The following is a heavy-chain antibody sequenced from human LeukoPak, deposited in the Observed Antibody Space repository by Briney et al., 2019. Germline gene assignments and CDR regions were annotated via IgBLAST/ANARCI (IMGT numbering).Heavy chain of an antibody. D-gene: IGHD2-15*01. V-gene: IGHV3-21*01. CDR1: GFTFSSYS. Sequence: TGGSLRLSCAASGFTFSSYSMNWVRQAPGKGLEWVSSISSSSSYIYYADSVKGRFTISRDNAKNSLYLQMNSLRAEDTAVYYCAGFGHSPPPGGWFDPWGQGTLVTVSS. J-gene: IGHJ5*02. CDR3: AGFGHSPPPGGWFDP. CDR2: ISSSSSYI.